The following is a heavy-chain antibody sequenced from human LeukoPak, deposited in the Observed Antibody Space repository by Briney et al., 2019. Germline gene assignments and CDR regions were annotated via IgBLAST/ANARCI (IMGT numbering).Heavy chain of an antibody. Sequence: GGSLRLSCAASGFTFSSHSMNWVRQAPGKGLEWVSYISSSSTIIHYADSVKGRFTISRDNSKNTLYLQMNSLRAEDTAVYYCAKDVVAGDFYYYYGMDVWGQGTTVTVSS. CDR1: GFTFSSHS. V-gene: IGHV3-48*01. D-gene: IGHD6-19*01. J-gene: IGHJ6*02. CDR2: ISSSSTII. CDR3: AKDVVAGDFYYYYGMDV.